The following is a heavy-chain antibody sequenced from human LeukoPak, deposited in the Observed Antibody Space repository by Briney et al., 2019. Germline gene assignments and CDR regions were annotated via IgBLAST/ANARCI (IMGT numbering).Heavy chain of an antibody. CDR1: GFTFCSYS. CDR2: MSSSSSYI. D-gene: IGHD6-13*01. V-gene: IGHV3-21*01. Sequence: GGSLRLSCAASGFTFCSYSMICVRQAPGKALEWVSSMSSSSSYIYYADSVKGRFTISRDNAKNSLYLQMNSLRAEDTAVYYCARVAAGSPNYFDYWGQGTLVTVSS. CDR3: ARVAAGSPNYFDY. J-gene: IGHJ4*02.